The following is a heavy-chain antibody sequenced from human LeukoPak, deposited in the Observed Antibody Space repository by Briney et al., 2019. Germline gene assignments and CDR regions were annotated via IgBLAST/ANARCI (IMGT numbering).Heavy chain of an antibody. J-gene: IGHJ6*03. CDR1: GDSVSSNSAA. D-gene: IGHD3-3*01. CDR3: ARDAVKLTIFYYYYYMDV. Sequence: SQTLSLTCAISGDSVSSNSAAWNWIRQSPSRGLEWLGRTYYRSKWYNDYAVSVKSRITINPDTSKNQFSLQLNSVTPEDTAVYYCARDAVKLTIFYYYYYMDVWGKGTTVTVSS. V-gene: IGHV6-1*01. CDR2: TYYRSKWYN.